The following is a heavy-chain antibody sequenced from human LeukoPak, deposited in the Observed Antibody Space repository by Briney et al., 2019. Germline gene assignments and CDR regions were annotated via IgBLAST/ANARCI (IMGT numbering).Heavy chain of an antibody. CDR2: ISSSSSYI. CDR1: GFTFSSYS. Sequence: GGSLRLSCAASGFTFSSYSMNWVHQAPGKGLEWVSSISSSSSYIYYADSVKGRFTISRDNAKNSLYLQMNSLRAEDTAVYYCARDSYYYDSSGYYWDSYYYYYMDVWGKGTTVTVSS. D-gene: IGHD3-22*01. V-gene: IGHV3-21*01. CDR3: ARDSYYYDSSGYYWDSYYYYYMDV. J-gene: IGHJ6*03.